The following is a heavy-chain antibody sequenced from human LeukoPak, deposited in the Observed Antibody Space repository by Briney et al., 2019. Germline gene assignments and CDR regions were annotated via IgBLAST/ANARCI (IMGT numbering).Heavy chain of an antibody. CDR1: GGTFSSYA. V-gene: IGHV1-69*13. CDR3: ARGVILTGYLPY. Sequence: SVKVSCKASGGTFSSYAISWVRQAPGQGLEWMGGIIPIFGTANYAQKFQGRVTITADESTSTAYMELSSLRSEDPAVYYCARGVILTGYLPYWGQGTLVTVSS. D-gene: IGHD3-9*01. J-gene: IGHJ4*02. CDR2: IIPIFGTA.